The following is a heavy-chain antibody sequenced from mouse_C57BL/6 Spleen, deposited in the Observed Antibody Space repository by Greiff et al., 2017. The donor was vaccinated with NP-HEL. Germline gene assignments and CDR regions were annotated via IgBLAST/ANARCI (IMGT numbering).Heavy chain of an antibody. CDR2: ISDGGSYT. J-gene: IGHJ1*03. D-gene: IGHD1-1*01. CDR1: GFTFSSYA. CDR3: AREGTTVVGYWYFDV. Sequence: EVMLVESGGGLVKPGGSLKLSCAASGFTFSSYAMSWVRQTPEKRLEWVATISDGGSYTYYPDNVKGRFTISRDNAKNNLYLQMSHLKSEDTAMYYCAREGTTVVGYWYFDVWGTGTTVTVSP. V-gene: IGHV5-4*01.